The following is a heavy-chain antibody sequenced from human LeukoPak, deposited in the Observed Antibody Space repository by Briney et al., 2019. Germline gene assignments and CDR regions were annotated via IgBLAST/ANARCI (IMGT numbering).Heavy chain of an antibody. CDR2: IYYSGGT. CDR3: ARGSSSWYPDYYYYYMDV. D-gene: IGHD6-13*01. J-gene: IGHJ6*03. CDR1: GGSICSYY. Sequence: PSETLSLTCTVSGGSICSYYWSWIRQPPGTGLEWIGYIYYSGGTNYTPSLKSRVTISVDTSKNQFYLKLSSVTAADTAVYYCARGSSSWYPDYYYYYMDVWGKGTTVTGSS. V-gene: IGHV4-59*01.